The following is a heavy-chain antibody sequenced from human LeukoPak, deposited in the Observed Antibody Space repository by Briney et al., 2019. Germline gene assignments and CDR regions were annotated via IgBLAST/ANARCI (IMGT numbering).Heavy chain of an antibody. D-gene: IGHD5-12*01. V-gene: IGHV3-23*01. J-gene: IGHJ6*02. CDR1: GFTFSSYA. CDR2: ISGSGGST. CDR3: AKVEYSGYDSRIYGMDV. Sequence: GGSLRLSCAASGFTFSSYAMSWVRQAPGKGLEWVSAISGSGGSTYYADSVKGRFTVSRDNSKNTLYLQMNSLRAEDTAVYYCAKVEYSGYDSRIYGMDVWGQGTTVTVSS.